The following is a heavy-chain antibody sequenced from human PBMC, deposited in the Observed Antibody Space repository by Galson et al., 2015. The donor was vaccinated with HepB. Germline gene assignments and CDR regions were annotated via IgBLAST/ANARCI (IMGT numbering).Heavy chain of an antibody. CDR2: IKSKTDGGTT. J-gene: IGHJ3*02. Sequence: SLRLSCAASGFTFSNAWMSWVRQAPGKGLEWVGRIKSKTDGGTTDYAAPVKGRFTISRDDSKNTLYLQMNSLKTEDTAVYYCTTDAAPLLEDCSSTSCYEGGFDAFDIWGQGTMVTVSS. CDR1: GFTFSNAW. D-gene: IGHD2-2*01. V-gene: IGHV3-15*01. CDR3: TTDAAPLLEDCSSTSCYEGGFDAFDI.